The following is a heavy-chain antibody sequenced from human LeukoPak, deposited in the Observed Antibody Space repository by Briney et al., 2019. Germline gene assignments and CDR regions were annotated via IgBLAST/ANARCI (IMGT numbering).Heavy chain of an antibody. CDR2: FDPEDGET. D-gene: IGHD3-22*01. V-gene: IGHV1-24*01. J-gene: IGHJ4*02. Sequence: ASVKVSCKVSGYTLTELSMHWVRQAPGKGLEWMGGFDPEDGETIYAQKFQGRVTMTEDTSTDTAYMELSSLRSEDTAVYYCATGQPRITMIVVVPGGYYFDYRGQETLVTVSS. CDR3: ATGQPRITMIVVVPGGYYFDY. CDR1: GYTLTELS.